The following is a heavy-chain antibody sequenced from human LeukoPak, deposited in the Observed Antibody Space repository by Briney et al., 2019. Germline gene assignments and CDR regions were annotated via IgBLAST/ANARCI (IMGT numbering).Heavy chain of an antibody. J-gene: IGHJ6*02. V-gene: IGHV3-74*01. CDR1: GFTFSSYW. Sequence: PGGSLRLSCVASGFTFSSYWMHWVRQAPRKGLVWVSRINGDGRNINYADSVRGRFTISRDNAKNTVYLQMNSLRTEDTAVYYCARGLPNYYGMDVWGQGTTVTVSS. CDR3: ARGLPNYYGMDV. CDR2: INGDGRNI.